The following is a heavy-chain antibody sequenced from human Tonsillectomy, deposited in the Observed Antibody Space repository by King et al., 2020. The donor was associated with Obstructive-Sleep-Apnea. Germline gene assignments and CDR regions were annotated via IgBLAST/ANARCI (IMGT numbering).Heavy chain of an antibody. CDR1: GYTFLSYD. J-gene: IGHJ5*02. Sequence: QLVQSGAEVKKPGASVKVSCKASGYTFLSYDINWVRQATGQGLEWMGWRDHNSGNTGYAQNFQGRVTMTRNTSIRTAYMELSSLKSEDTALNYWSRRSSLKYNCFDPWGQGTVVTVSS. D-gene: IGHD6-13*01. CDR3: SRRSSLKYNCFDP. CDR2: RDHNSGNT. V-gene: IGHV1-8*01.